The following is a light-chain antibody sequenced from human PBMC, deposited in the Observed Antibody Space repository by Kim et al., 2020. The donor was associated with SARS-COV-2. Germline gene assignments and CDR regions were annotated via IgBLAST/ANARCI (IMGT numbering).Light chain of an antibody. V-gene: IGLV2-14*03. CDR3: SSWASTTSYV. J-gene: IGLJ1*01. Sequence: QSVLTQPASVSGSPGQSITISCTGTRLDVGGYNYVSWYQQHPGKAPKLIIYDVHNRPTGVSDRFSGSKSGNTASLIISGLQADDEADYYCSSWASTTSYVFGTGTKVTVL. CDR2: DVH. CDR1: RLDVGGYNY.